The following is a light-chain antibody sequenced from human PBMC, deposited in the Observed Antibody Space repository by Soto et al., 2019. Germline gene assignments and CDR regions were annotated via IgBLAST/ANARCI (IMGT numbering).Light chain of an antibody. V-gene: IGLV1-40*01. CDR1: SSNIGAEYD. CDR2: GDN. J-gene: IGLJ1*01. CDR3: QSYDSSLITLV. Sequence: QSVLTQPPSVSGAPGQRVAISCTGSSSNIGAEYDVHWYQQLPGTAPKRLIYGDNNRPSGVPDRFSGSKSGTSASLAITGLEPEDEADYYCQSYDSSLITLVFGTGTKVTVL.